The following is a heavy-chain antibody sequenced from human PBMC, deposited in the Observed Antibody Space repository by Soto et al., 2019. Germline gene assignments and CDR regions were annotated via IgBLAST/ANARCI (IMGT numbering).Heavy chain of an antibody. CDR2: ISDNGRST. V-gene: IGHV3-64D*06. J-gene: IGHJ4*02. D-gene: IGHD1-26*01. Sequence: PGGSLRLSCSASGFAFSSYSMHWVRQAPGKGLEYVSAISDNGRSTYYADSVKGRFTISRDNSKNALYLQMTSLRAEDTAIFYCVKGAQYSGSYYYFDYWGQGTLVTV. CDR3: VKGAQYSGSYYYFDY. CDR1: GFAFSSYS.